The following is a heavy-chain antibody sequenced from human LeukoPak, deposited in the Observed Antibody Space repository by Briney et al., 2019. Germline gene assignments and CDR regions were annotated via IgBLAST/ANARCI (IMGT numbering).Heavy chain of an antibody. Sequence: SGGSLRLSCAASGFTFSTYGMSWVRQAPGKGLEWVSSINSTGGNTHYADSVKGRFTVSRDNSENTLYLEMNSLRADDTAVYYCAKGEYSSSWYLGIYWGQGTLVTVSS. CDR3: AKGEYSSSWYLGIY. D-gene: IGHD6-13*01. J-gene: IGHJ4*02. CDR2: INSTGGNT. V-gene: IGHV3-23*01. CDR1: GFTFSTYG.